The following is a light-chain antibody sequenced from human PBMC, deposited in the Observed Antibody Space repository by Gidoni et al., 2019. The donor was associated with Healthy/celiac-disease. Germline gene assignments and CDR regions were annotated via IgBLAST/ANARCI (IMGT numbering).Light chain of an antibody. Sequence: IQLTQSPSSLSASVGDRVTITCRASQGISSYLAWYQQKPGKAPKLLIYAASTLQSGVPSRFSGSGSGTDFTLTISSLQPEDFATYYCQQLNSYPQGWTFXXXTKVEIK. V-gene: IGKV1-9*01. CDR2: AAS. CDR3: QQLNSYPQGWT. CDR1: QGISSY. J-gene: IGKJ1*01.